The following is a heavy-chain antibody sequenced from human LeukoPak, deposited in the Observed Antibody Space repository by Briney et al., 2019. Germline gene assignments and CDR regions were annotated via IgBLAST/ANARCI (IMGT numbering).Heavy chain of an antibody. D-gene: IGHD5-12*01. J-gene: IGHJ6*02. CDR3: AIGGYDWGDYYYGMDA. Sequence: ASVKVSCKASGGTFSSYAISWVRQAPGQGLEWMGGIIPIFGTANYAQKFQGRVTITADESTSTAYMELSSLRSEDTAVYYCAIGGYDWGDYYYGMDAWGQGTTVTVSS. CDR2: IIPIFGTA. CDR1: GGTFSSYA. V-gene: IGHV1-69*13.